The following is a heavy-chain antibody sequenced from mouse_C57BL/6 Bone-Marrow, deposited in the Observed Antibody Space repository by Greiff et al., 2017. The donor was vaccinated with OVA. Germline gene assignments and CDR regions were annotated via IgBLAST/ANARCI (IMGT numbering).Heavy chain of an antibody. Sequence: QVQLQQPGAELVKPGASVMLSCKASGYTFTSYWMQWVKQRPGQGLEWIGEIDPSDSYTNYDQKFKGKATLTVDTSSSTAYMQLSSLTSEDSAVYYCARDSTRWYFDVWGTGTTVTVSS. CDR1: GYTFTSYW. CDR3: ARDSTRWYFDV. J-gene: IGHJ1*03. V-gene: IGHV1-50*01. CDR2: IDPSDSYT.